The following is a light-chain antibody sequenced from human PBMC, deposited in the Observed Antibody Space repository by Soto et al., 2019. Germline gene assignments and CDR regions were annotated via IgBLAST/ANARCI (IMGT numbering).Light chain of an antibody. V-gene: IGLV2-14*01. CDR2: EVS. J-gene: IGLJ1*01. CDR3: SSYTSSSTLV. CDR1: SSDVGAYNF. Sequence: QSALTQPASVSGSPGQSISISCTGTSSDVGAYNFVSWYQQQPGKAPKLMIYEVSNRPSGVSNRFSGSKSGNTASLTISGLQAEDEADYYCSSYTSSSTLVFGSGTKLTVL.